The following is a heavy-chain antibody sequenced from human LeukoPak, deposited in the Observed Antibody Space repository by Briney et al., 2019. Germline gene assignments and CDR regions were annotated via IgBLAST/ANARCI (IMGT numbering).Heavy chain of an antibody. CDR1: AAFISGSSGYY. Sequence: NASETLSFTCTASAAFISGSSGYYWGWIRQSPGQGLECVSSIHYSGTTHYNPFVKSRVSIFLDMSKNQFSLNLNSVTAADTAVYYCARQSVGTASIYYFAYWGQGILVTVSS. CDR2: IHYSGTT. V-gene: IGHV4-39*01. J-gene: IGHJ4*02. D-gene: IGHD1-26*01. CDR3: ARQSVGTASIYYFAY.